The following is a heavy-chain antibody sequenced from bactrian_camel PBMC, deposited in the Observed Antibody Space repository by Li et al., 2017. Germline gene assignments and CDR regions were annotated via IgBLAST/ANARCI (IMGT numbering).Heavy chain of an antibody. Sequence: QLVESGGGSVQAGGSLRLSCAASGSTYSSYCMGWFRHAPGKEHEGVARIDSDGSTSYADSVKGRFTISRDNTKNMVYLHMTSLKPEDTGVYYCVRDYKTGDYRDDFGYWGQGTQVSVS. CDR2: IDSDGST. V-gene: IGHV3S53*01. CDR1: GSTYSSYC. CDR3: VRDYKTGDYRDDFGY. D-gene: IGHD4*01. J-gene: IGHJ6*01.